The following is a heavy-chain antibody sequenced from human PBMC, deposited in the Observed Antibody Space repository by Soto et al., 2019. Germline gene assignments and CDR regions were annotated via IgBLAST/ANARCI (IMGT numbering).Heavy chain of an antibody. CDR2: ISSNGGST. CDR3: VKGPHNYDYVWGSYRPSAFDY. Sequence: HPGGSLRLSCSASGVTFSRYAMHWVRQAPGKGLGYVSAISSNGGSTYYADSVKGRFTISRDNSKNTLYLQMSSLRAEDTAVYYCVKGPHNYDYVWGSYRPSAFDYWGQGTLVTVSS. J-gene: IGHJ4*02. V-gene: IGHV3-64D*08. D-gene: IGHD3-16*02. CDR1: GVTFSRYA.